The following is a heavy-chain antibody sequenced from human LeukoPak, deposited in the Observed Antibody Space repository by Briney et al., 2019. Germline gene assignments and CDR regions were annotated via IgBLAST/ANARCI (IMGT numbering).Heavy chain of an antibody. CDR3: AKEVRPNDS. CDR2: IAIIAEST. Sequence: GGSLRLSCAASGFTFSSHAMSWVRQAPGRGLEWVSSIAIIAESTYYAGSVKGRFTISRDNSKNTVYLQMDSLRAEDTAVYYCAKEVRPNDSWGQGTLVTVSS. J-gene: IGHJ5*01. V-gene: IGHV3-23*01. CDR1: GFTFSSHA. D-gene: IGHD2-2*01.